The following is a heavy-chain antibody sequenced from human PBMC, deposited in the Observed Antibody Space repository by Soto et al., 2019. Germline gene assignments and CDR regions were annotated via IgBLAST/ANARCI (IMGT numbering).Heavy chain of an antibody. J-gene: IGHJ6*02. V-gene: IGHV3-23*01. D-gene: IGHD6-19*01. CDR3: AKDRKWLVLHSKGNYSYGMDV. Sequence: GGSLRLSCAASGFTFSSYAMSWVRQAPGKGLEWGSAISGSGGSTYYADSVKGRFTISRDNSKNTLYLQMNSLRAEDTAVYYCAKDRKWLVLHSKGNYSYGMDVWGQGTKVTVYS. CDR2: ISGSGGST. CDR1: GFTFSSYA.